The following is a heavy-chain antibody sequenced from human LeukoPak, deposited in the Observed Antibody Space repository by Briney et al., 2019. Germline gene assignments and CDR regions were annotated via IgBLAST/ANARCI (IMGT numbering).Heavy chain of an antibody. CDR2: ISSSGSTI. Sequence: PGGSLRLSCAASGFTFSSYAMNWVRQAPGKGLEWISSISSSGSTIYYADSVKGRFTISRDNAKNSLYLQMNSLRAEDTAVYYCARGDRYCSGGSCYSGDAFDIWGQGTMVTVSS. V-gene: IGHV3-48*03. D-gene: IGHD2-15*01. CDR1: GFTFSSYA. J-gene: IGHJ3*02. CDR3: ARGDRYCSGGSCYSGDAFDI.